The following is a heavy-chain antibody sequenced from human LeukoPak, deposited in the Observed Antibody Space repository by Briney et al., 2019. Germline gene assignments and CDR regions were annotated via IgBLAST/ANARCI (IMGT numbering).Heavy chain of an antibody. CDR1: GGSISSSSYY. CDR3: ARPRGLLSMRWFDP. CDR2: IYYSGST. V-gene: IGHV4-39*01. J-gene: IGHJ5*02. D-gene: IGHD3-10*01. Sequence: PSETLTLTCTVSGGSISSSSYYWGWIRQPPGKGLEWIGSIYYSGSTYYNPSLKSRVTISVDTSKNQFSLHLSSVTAADTAVYYCARPRGLLSMRWFDPWGQGTLVTVSS.